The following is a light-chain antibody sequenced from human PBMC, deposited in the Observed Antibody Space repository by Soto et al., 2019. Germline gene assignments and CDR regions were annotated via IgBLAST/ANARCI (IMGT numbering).Light chain of an antibody. CDR1: QNVLYSSNNKYY. V-gene: IGKV4-1*01. CDR3: QQYYNIPWT. Sequence: DIVMTQSPDSLAVSLGERATINCKSSQNVLYSSNNKYYLAWYQQKPGQPPKLLIYWASTRESGVPDRFSGSGCGTDFTLTISSLQAEDVAVYYCQQYYNIPWTFGQGTKVEIK. CDR2: WAS. J-gene: IGKJ1*01.